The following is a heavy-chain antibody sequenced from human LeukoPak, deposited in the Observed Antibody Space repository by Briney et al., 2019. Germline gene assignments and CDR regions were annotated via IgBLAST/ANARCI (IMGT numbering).Heavy chain of an antibody. CDR3: ARYSTSSGAFDI. J-gene: IGHJ3*02. Sequence: GGSLRLSCAASGFTFSDYWMTWVRQAPGKGLEWVGNIKQDGREKYYVDSVKGRFTISRDNAKNSLYLQMNSLRAEDTAVYYCARYSTSSGAFDIWGQGTMVTVSS. CDR1: GFTFSDYW. CDR2: IKQDGREK. V-gene: IGHV3-7*05. D-gene: IGHD6-6*01.